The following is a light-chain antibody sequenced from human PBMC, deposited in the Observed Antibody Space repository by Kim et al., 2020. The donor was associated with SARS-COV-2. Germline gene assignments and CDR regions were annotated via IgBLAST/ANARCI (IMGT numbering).Light chain of an antibody. CDR2: SNN. CDR1: SSNIGPNT. V-gene: IGLV1-44*01. CDR3: GAWDDSLNGYV. Sequence: ELTQPPSASGTPGQRVTISCSGSSSNIGPNTVNWYQQLPGTAPKLLIYSNNQWPSGVPDRFSGSKSGTSASLAISGLQSEDEADYFCGAWDDSLNGYVFGTGTKVTVL. J-gene: IGLJ1*01.